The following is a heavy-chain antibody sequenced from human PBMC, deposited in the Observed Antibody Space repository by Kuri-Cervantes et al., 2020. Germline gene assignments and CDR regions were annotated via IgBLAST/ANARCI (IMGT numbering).Heavy chain of an antibody. J-gene: IGHJ6*02. D-gene: IGHD6-13*01. CDR2: ISYDGSNK. CDR3: ARDAGEYSSSWSNYYYYYYGMDV. V-gene: IGHV3-30*03. CDR1: GFTFSSYG. Sequence: GESLKISCAASGFTFSSYGMHWVRQAPGKGLEWVAVISYDGSNKYYADSVKGRFTISRDNSKNMLYLQMNSLRAEDTAVYYCARDAGEYSSSWSNYYYYYYGMDVWGQGTTVTVSS.